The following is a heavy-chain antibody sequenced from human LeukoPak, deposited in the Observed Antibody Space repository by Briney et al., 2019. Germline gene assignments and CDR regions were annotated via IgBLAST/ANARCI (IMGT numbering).Heavy chain of an antibody. V-gene: IGHV1-2*02. CDR1: GYTFTGYY. CDR2: INPNSGGT. Sequence: ASVKVSCKASGYTFTGYYMHWVRQAPGQGLEWMGWINPNSGGTNYAQKFQGRVTMTRETSISTAYMELSRLRSDDTAVYYCAREVGCSGGSCYSFYNWFDPWGQGTLVTVPS. D-gene: IGHD2-15*01. CDR3: AREVGCSGGSCYSFYNWFDP. J-gene: IGHJ5*02.